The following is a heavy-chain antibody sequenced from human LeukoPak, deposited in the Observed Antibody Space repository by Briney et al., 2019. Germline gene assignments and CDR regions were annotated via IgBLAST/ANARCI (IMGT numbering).Heavy chain of an antibody. Sequence: GGSLRLSCAASGCTFSSYWMSWVRQAPGKGLEWVANIKQDGSEKYYVDSVKGRFTISRDNAKNSLYLQMNSLRAEDTAVYYCARVEGYSFDPWGQGTLVTVSS. V-gene: IGHV3-7*01. CDR3: ARVEGYSFDP. CDR1: GCTFSSYW. CDR2: IKQDGSEK. J-gene: IGHJ5*02. D-gene: IGHD5-18*01.